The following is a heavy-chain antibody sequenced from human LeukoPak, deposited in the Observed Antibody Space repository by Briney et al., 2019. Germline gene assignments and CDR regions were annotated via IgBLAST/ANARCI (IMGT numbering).Heavy chain of an antibody. CDR1: GFTFSSYE. CDR2: ISSSGSSI. D-gene: IGHD6-13*01. CDR3: ARAKYSNSWNDAFDI. Sequence: GGSLRLSCGASGFTFSSYEMNWVRQAPGKGLEWVAYISSSGSSIYYADSVKGRFTISRDNAKKSLDLQMNSLGAEDTAVYYCARAKYSNSWNDAFDIWGQGTMVTVSS. J-gene: IGHJ3*02. V-gene: IGHV3-48*03.